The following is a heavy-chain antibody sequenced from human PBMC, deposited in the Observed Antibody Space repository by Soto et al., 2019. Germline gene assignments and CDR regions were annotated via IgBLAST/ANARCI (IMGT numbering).Heavy chain of an antibody. D-gene: IGHD3-10*01. CDR2: INIFGST. CDR3: SRTSGGSGYSYYVMDF. V-gene: IGHV4-4*07. J-gene: IGHJ6*02. Sequence: LEWIGHINIFGSTHYNPSLKSRVTMSVDTSKKQFSLKLTSVTAADTAVFYCSRTSGGSGYSYYVMDFWGRGTSV.